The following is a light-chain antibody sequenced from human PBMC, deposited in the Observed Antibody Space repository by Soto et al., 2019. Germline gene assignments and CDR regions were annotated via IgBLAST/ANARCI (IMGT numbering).Light chain of an antibody. V-gene: IGKV3-20*01. J-gene: IGKJ5*01. CDR1: QSVSNNY. CDR3: QQYGSSVIT. CDR2: GAS. Sequence: EIVLTQSPGTLSLSPGERATLSCRASQSVSNNYLAWYQQKPGQAPRLLIYGASNRATGIPDRFSGSGSGTDFALTISRLEPEDFAVYYCQQYGSSVITFGQGTRLEIK.